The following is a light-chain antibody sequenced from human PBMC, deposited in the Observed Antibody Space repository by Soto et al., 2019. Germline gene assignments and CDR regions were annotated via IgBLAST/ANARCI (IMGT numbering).Light chain of an antibody. CDR3: AAWDGSLNGVL. CDR1: RSNIGSNT. CDR2: SNN. Sequence: VLTQPPSASGTPGQRVTISCSGSRSNIGSNTVNWYQQLPGTAPKVLIYSNNQRPSGVPDRFSGSRSGTSASLAISGLQSEDEADYYCAAWDGSLNGVLFGGGTKVTVL. J-gene: IGLJ2*01. V-gene: IGLV1-44*01.